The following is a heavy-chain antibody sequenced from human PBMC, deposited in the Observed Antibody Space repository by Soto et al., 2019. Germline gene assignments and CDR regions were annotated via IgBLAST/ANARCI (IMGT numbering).Heavy chain of an antibody. J-gene: IGHJ5*02. CDR1: GGSISSYY. V-gene: IGHV4-59*01. CDR2: IYYSGST. D-gene: IGHD2-15*01. Sequence: SETLSLTCTVSGGSISSYYWSWIRQPPGKGLEWIGYIYYSGSTNYNPSLKSRVTISVDTSKNQFSLKLSSVTAADTAVYYCAGVPEYCSGGSCYGSHGWFDPWGQGTLVTVSS. CDR3: AGVPEYCSGGSCYGSHGWFDP.